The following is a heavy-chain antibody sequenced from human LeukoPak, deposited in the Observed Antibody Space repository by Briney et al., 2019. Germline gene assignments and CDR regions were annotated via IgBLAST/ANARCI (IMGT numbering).Heavy chain of an antibody. CDR1: GGSISSNY. CDR2: IYTSGST. J-gene: IGHJ3*02. V-gene: IGHV4-4*07. Sequence: PSETLSLTCTVSGGSISSNYWSWIRQPAGKGLEWIGRIYTSGSTNYNPSLKSRVTMSVDTSKNQFSLRLTSVTAADTAVYYCARDKYCSSTTCYGLSAFDIWGQGTMVTVSS. D-gene: IGHD2-2*01. CDR3: ARDKYCSSTTCYGLSAFDI.